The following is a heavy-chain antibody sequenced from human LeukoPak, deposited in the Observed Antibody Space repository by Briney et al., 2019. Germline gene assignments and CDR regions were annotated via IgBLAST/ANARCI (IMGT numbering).Heavy chain of an antibody. CDR1: GFTFSSYA. D-gene: IGHD3-9*01. CDR3: ARELYAQGYYDILTGYYPDY. V-gene: IGHV3-23*01. J-gene: IGHJ4*02. CDR2: ISGSGGST. Sequence: GGSLRLSCAASGFTFSSYAMTWVRQAPGKGLEWVSGISGSGGSTYYADSVKGRFTISRDNSKNTLYLQMNSLRAEDTAVYYCARELYAQGYYDILTGYYPDYWGQGTPVTVSS.